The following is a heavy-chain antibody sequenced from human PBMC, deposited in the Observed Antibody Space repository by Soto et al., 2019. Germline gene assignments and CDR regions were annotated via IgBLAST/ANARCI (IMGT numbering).Heavy chain of an antibody. D-gene: IGHD3-16*01. Sequence: EVQLVESGGGLVQPGGSLRLSCAASGFTVSTKYMSWVRQAPGKGLKGVSVIYSGGSTFYADSVRGRFTISRDNSKNTVNLQMNSLRAEDTAVYYCARDPWAADYWGQGTLVTVSS. CDR3: ARDPWAADY. V-gene: IGHV3-66*01. J-gene: IGHJ4*02. CDR2: IYSGGST. CDR1: GFTVSTKY.